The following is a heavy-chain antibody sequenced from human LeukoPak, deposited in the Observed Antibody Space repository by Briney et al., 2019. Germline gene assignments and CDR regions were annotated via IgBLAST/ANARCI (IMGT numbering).Heavy chain of an antibody. V-gene: IGHV3-30*04. J-gene: IGHJ4*02. Sequence: PGGSLRLSCAASGFTFSNYAMHWVRQAPGKGLEWMSVISYDGRNKYFADSVKGRFTLSRDNSKNTLYLQMNNLRAEDTAVYYCARGRVGYSSGWYDYWGQGTLVTVSS. CDR2: ISYDGRNK. D-gene: IGHD6-19*01. CDR1: GFTFSNYA. CDR3: ARGRVGYSSGWYDY.